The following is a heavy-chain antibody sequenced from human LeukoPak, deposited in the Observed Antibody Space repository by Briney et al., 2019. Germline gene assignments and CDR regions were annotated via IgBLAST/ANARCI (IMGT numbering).Heavy chain of an antibody. CDR1: GGSISSYY. CDR3: ARHASRDGYNNFDY. J-gene: IGHJ4*02. Sequence: SETLSLTCTVSGGSISSYYWSWIRQPPGKGLEWIGYIYTSGITNYNPSLKSRVTISVDTSKNQFSLKLSSVTAADTAVYYCARHASRDGYNNFDYWGQGTLVTVSS. D-gene: IGHD5-24*01. V-gene: IGHV4-4*09. CDR2: IYTSGIT.